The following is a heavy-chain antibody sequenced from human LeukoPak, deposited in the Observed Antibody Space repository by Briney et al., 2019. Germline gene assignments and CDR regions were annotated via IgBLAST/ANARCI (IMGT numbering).Heavy chain of an antibody. CDR2: ISGTGATI. D-gene: IGHD5-18*01. CDR3: AKEADTAMGTASYFDY. J-gene: IGHJ4*02. Sequence: GGSLRLSCAASGFTFSSYGMHWVRQAPGKGLEWVSYISGTGATIYYADSVKGRFTISRDNSKNTLYLQMNSLRAEDTAVYYCAKEADTAMGTASYFDYWGQGTLVTVSS. V-gene: IGHV3-23*01. CDR1: GFTFSSYG.